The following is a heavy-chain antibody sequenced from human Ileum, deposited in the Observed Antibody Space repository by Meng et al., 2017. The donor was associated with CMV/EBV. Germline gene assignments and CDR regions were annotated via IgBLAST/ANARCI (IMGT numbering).Heavy chain of an antibody. D-gene: IGHD1-26*01. CDR2: IYYSGTT. J-gene: IGHJ4*02. CDR3: TRVRWVGSDAHNDY. Sequence: QLQESPSCLDTPSDTLSPTCTVSGSSITSTYYYWGWIRQSPGKGLEWIGHIYYSGTTYYNPSLNSRITISIDTSKSQFSLKLTSMTAADTAKYFCTRVRWVGSDAHNDYWGQGTLVTVSS. CDR1: GSSITSTYYY. V-gene: IGHV4-39*07.